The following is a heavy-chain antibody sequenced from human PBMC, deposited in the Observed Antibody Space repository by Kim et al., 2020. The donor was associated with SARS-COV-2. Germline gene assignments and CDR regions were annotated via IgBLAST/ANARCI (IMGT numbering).Heavy chain of an antibody. CDR3: ARDLYYDSSGYYWKIGDDAFVI. V-gene: IGHV3-30*04. D-gene: IGHD3-22*01. J-gene: IGHJ3*02. CDR2: ISYDGSNK. Sequence: GGSLRLSCAASGFTFSSYAMHWVRQAPGKGLEWVAVISYDGSNKYYADSVKGRFTISRDNSKNTLYLQMNSLRAEDTALYYCARDLYYDSSGYYWKIGDDAFVIWGQATMVTVSP. CDR1: GFTFSSYA.